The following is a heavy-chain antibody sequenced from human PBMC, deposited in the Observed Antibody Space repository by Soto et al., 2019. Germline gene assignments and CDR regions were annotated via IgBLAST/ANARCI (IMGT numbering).Heavy chain of an antibody. CDR2: IHHRGNT. J-gene: IGHJ6*03. CDR3: ARTHYSMDV. Sequence: QVQLQQWGAGLLKPSETLSLTCAVYGGSFSDFHWSWIRQPPGKGLEWIGEIHHRGNTNYNPPLRSRVTTSVDTSQTQFPLKMTSVPAADKAVYYCARTHYSMDVWDKGTTVNVSS. CDR1: GGSFSDFH. V-gene: IGHV4-34*01.